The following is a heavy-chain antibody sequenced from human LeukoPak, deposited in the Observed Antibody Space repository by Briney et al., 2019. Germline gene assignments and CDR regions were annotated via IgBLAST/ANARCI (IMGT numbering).Heavy chain of an antibody. J-gene: IGHJ4*02. CDR2: ISYDGSNK. Sequence: GGSLRLSCAASGFTFSSYGMHWVRQAPGKGLEWVAVISYDGSNKYYADSVKGRFTISRDNSKNTLYLQMNSLRAEDTAVFYCAEDIKILEAEYYFDYWGQGTLVTVSS. CDR3: AEDIKILEAEYYFDY. V-gene: IGHV3-30*18. D-gene: IGHD2/OR15-2a*01. CDR1: GFTFSSYG.